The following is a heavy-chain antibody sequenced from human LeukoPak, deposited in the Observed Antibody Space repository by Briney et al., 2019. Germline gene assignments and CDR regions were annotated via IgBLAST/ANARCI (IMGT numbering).Heavy chain of an antibody. CDR2: IYYSGST. CDR3: ARPHPVPAAPPDY. Sequence: SETLSLTCTVSGGSISSSSYSWGWIRQPPGKGLEWIGSIYYSGSTYYNPSLKSRVTISVDTSKNQFSLKLSSVTAADTAVYYCARPHPVPAAPPDYWGQGTLVTVSS. J-gene: IGHJ4*02. CDR1: GGSISSSSYS. V-gene: IGHV4-39*01. D-gene: IGHD2-2*01.